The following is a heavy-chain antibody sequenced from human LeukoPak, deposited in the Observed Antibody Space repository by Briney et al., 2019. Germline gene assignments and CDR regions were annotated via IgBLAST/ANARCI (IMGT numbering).Heavy chain of an antibody. D-gene: IGHD3-10*01. J-gene: IGHJ4*02. Sequence: ASVKVSCKASGYTFTGYYMHWVRQAPGQGLEWMGWINPNSGGTNYAQKFQGRVTMTRDTSISTAYMELSRLRSDDTAVYSCARGSRAITMVRGAKEFDYWGQGTLVTVSS. CDR2: INPNSGGT. CDR1: GYTFTGYY. CDR3: ARGSRAITMVRGAKEFDY. V-gene: IGHV1-2*02.